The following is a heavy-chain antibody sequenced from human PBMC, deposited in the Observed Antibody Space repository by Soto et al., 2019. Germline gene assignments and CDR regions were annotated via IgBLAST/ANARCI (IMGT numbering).Heavy chain of an antibody. D-gene: IGHD1-7*01. Sequence: ASVKVSCKASGGTFSSYAINWVRQAPGQGLEWMGWISGYNGDTKIAQKFQGRVTMATDTSTSTAYMEVRSLRSDDTAVYYCARDSRYGNYGAPFDYWGQGALVTV. CDR1: GGTFSSYA. CDR3: ARDSRYGNYGAPFDY. V-gene: IGHV1-18*01. J-gene: IGHJ4*02. CDR2: ISGYNGDT.